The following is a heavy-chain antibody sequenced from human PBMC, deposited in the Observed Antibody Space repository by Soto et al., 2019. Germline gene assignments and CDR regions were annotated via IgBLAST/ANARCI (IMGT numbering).Heavy chain of an antibody. Sequence: SETLSLTCTVSDDSITSGAYYWGLIRQPPGKGLEWIGTIQYRGSTYYNPSLKSRVTMSVDTSKNQFSLRLSSVTAADTAVYYCARNGAVVVAAIPNYYYGMDVWGQGTTVTVSS. CDR1: DDSITSGAYY. CDR2: IQYRGST. J-gene: IGHJ6*02. D-gene: IGHD2-15*01. V-gene: IGHV4-39*07. CDR3: ARNGAVVVAAIPNYYYGMDV.